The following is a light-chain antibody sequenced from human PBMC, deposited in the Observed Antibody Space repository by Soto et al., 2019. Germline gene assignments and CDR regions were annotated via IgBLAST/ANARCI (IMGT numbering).Light chain of an antibody. V-gene: IGKV3D-20*02. Sequence: IVLTQSPGTLSFSPGERATLSCRASQSVSSSYLAWYQQKPGQAPRLLIYGASNRATGIPARFSGSGSGTDFTLTISSLENEDFAVYYCQQRSNWAITFGQGTRLEIK. J-gene: IGKJ5*01. CDR2: GAS. CDR1: QSVSSSY. CDR3: QQRSNWAIT.